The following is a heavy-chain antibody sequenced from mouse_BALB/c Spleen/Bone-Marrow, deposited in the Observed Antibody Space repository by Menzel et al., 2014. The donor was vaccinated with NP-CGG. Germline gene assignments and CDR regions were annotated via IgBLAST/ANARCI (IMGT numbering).Heavy chain of an antibody. D-gene: IGHD3-2*01. Sequence: LVESGPELVKPGASVKISCKASGYTFTDYYINWVKQKPGQGLEWIGWIYPGSGNTKYNEKFKGKATLTVDTSSSTAYMQLSSLTSEDTAVYFCARERQLGLRFYYFDYWGQGTTLTVSS. CDR3: ARERQLGLRFYYFDY. CDR2: IYPGSGNT. V-gene: IGHV1-84*02. J-gene: IGHJ2*01. CDR1: GYTFTDYY.